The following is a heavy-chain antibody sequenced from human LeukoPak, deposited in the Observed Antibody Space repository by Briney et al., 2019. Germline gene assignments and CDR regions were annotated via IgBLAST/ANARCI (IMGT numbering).Heavy chain of an antibody. V-gene: IGHV3-48*03. CDR2: ISSSGSTI. D-gene: IGHD1-14*01. CDR3: ARESPPD. Sequence: GGSLRLSCAASGFTFSSYEMNWARQAPPKGLEWVSYISSSGSTIYSAAPVKSRYTISRDNAKNSLYPQIKNLRPPDPAVCYCARESPPDWGQGTLVTVSS. CDR1: GFTFSSYE. J-gene: IGHJ4*02.